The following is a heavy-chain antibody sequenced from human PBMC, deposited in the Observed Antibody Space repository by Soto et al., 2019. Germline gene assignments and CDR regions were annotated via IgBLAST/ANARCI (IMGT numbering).Heavy chain of an antibody. CDR3: ARDNDRLQLGGNYYYILDV. CDR1: GGTFSSSA. J-gene: IGHJ6*02. D-gene: IGHD4-4*01. CDR2: IIPLFRTP. V-gene: IGHV1-69*12. Sequence: QVQLVQSGAEMKEPGSSVKVSCKTSGGTFSSSAISWLRQAPGQGLEWMGGIIPLFRTPDYAQKFPGSVTIAADESTSTAYMELSSLRSEDTAVYYCARDNDRLQLGGNYYYILDVWGQGTTITVSS.